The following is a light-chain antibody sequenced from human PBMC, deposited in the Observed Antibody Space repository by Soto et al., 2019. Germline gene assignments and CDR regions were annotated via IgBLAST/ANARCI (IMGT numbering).Light chain of an antibody. Sequence: DIQMTQSPSTLSASVGDRVTITCRASQSISSWLAWYQQKPGKAPKLLIYDASSLESGVPSRFSGSGSATEFTLTISSLQPDDFATYYCQQSYGTPITFGQGTRLEIK. V-gene: IGKV1-5*01. CDR2: DAS. J-gene: IGKJ5*01. CDR3: QQSYGTPIT. CDR1: QSISSW.